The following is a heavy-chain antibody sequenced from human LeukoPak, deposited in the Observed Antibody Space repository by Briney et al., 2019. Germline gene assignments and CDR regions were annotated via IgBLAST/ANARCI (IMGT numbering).Heavy chain of an antibody. CDR1: GGSISSSSYY. CDR3: ARGVAPAAIGWFDP. D-gene: IGHD2-2*01. CDR2: IYYSGST. V-gene: IGHV4-39*06. J-gene: IGHJ5*02. Sequence: SETLSLTCTVSGGSISSSSYYWGWIRQPPGKGLEWIGSIYYSGSTYYNPSLKSRVTISVDTSKNQFPLKLSSVTAADTAVYYCARGVAPAAIGWFDPWGQGTLVTVSS.